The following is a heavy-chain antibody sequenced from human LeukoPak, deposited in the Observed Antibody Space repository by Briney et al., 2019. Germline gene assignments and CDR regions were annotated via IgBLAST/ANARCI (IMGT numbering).Heavy chain of an antibody. Sequence: GESLKISRKGSGYSFTSYWIGWVRQMPGKGLEWMGIIYPGDSDTRYSPSFQGQVTISAYKSISTAYLQWSSLKASDTAMYYCARPTYCSGGSCPFDYWGQGTLVTVSS. V-gene: IGHV5-51*01. CDR3: ARPTYCSGGSCPFDY. D-gene: IGHD2-15*01. CDR1: GYSFTSYW. J-gene: IGHJ4*02. CDR2: IYPGDSDT.